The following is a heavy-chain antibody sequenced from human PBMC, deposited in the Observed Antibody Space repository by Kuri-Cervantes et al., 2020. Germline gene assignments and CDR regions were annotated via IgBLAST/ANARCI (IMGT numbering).Heavy chain of an antibody. CDR1: GFTFSDYY. CDR3: ARVRRPRVLRPYYMDV. V-gene: IGHV4-34*01. CDR2: INHSGST. J-gene: IGHJ6*03. D-gene: IGHD3-3*01. Sequence: GSLRLSCAASGFTFSDYYMSWIRQAPGKGLEWIGEINHSGSTNYNPSLKSRVTISVDTSKNQFSLKLSSVTAADTAVYYCARVRRPRVLRPYYMDVWGKGTTVTVSS.